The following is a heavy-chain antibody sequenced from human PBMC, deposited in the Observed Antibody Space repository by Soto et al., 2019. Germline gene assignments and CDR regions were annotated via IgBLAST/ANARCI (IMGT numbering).Heavy chain of an antibody. CDR3: ARGLAALPVFAFDI. CDR2: IYWNDDK. D-gene: IGHD6-6*01. V-gene: IGHV2-5*01. Sequence: QITVKWSGPTLVEPTQTLTLTCSLSGISLTTSGVGLGGLRQPPGKALEWLALIYWNDDKHYSPPLKSRLTITKDTSKSQAVLTMTNMDPVDTATYYCARGLAALPVFAFDIWGQGTMVTVSS. CDR1: GISLTTSGVG. J-gene: IGHJ3*02.